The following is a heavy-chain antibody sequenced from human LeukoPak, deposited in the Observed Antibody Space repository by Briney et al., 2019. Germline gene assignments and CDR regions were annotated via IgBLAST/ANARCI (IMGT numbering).Heavy chain of an antibody. CDR2: ISAYNGNT. V-gene: IGHV1-18*01. D-gene: IGHD3-22*01. J-gene: IGHJ3*02. Sequence: SVKVSCKASGYTFTSYGISWVRQAPGQGLEWMGWISAYNGNTNYAQKLQGRVTMTTDTSTSTAYMELRSLRSDDTAVYYCARDLKYYYDSSGNYHDAFDIWGQGTMVTVSS. CDR1: GYTFTSYG. CDR3: ARDLKYYYDSSGNYHDAFDI.